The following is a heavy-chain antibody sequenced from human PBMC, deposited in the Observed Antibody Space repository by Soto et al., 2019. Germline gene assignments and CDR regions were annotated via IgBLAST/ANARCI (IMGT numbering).Heavy chain of an antibody. Sequence: PSETLSLTCTVSGGSISSYYWSWIRQPPGKGLEWIGYIYYSGSTNYNPSLKSRVTISVDTSKNQFSLKLSSVTAADTAVYYFARESGDFWSGYYTNWFDPWGQGTLVTVSS. CDR2: IYYSGST. V-gene: IGHV4-59*01. CDR1: GGSISSYY. J-gene: IGHJ5*02. D-gene: IGHD3-3*01. CDR3: ARESGDFWSGYYTNWFDP.